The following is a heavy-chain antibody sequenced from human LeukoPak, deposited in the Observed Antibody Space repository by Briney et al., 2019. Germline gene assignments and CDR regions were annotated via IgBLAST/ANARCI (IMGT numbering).Heavy chain of an antibody. CDR3: ASSSWYGRIDY. CDR1: GGSISSYY. CDR2: IYYSGST. J-gene: IGHJ4*02. Sequence: SETLSLTCTVSGGSISSYYWSWSRQPPGKGLEWTGYIYYSGSTNYNPSLKSRVTISVDTSKNQFSLKLSSVTAADTAVYYCASSSWYGRIDYWGQRTLVTVSS. V-gene: IGHV4-59*08. D-gene: IGHD6-13*01.